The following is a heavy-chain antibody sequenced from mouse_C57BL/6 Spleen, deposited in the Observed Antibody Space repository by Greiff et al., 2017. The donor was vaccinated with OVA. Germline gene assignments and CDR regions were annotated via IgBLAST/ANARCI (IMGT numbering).Heavy chain of an antibody. V-gene: IGHV1-82*01. CDR3: ARASYENYYAMDY. J-gene: IGHJ4*01. CDR1: GYAFSSSW. CDR2: IYPGDGDT. Sequence: QVQLQQSGPELVKPGASVKISCKASGYAFSSSWMNWVKQRPGKGLEWIGRIYPGDGDTNYNGKFKGKATLTAAKSSSTAYMQLSSLTSEDSAVYVCARASYENYYAMDYWGQGTSVTVSS. D-gene: IGHD1-1*01.